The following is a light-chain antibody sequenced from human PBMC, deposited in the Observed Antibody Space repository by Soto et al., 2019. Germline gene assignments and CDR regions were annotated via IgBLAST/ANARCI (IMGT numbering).Light chain of an antibody. CDR1: SSDVGGYNY. V-gene: IGLV2-14*01. J-gene: IGLJ3*02. CDR2: EVS. Sequence: QSALTQPASVSGSPGQSITISCTGTSSDVGGYNYVSWYQQHPGKAPKLMIYEVSNRPSGVSNRFSGSKSGNTASLTISGLQAEYEADYYCSSYTSSSTWVFGVGTKLTVL. CDR3: SSYTSSSTWV.